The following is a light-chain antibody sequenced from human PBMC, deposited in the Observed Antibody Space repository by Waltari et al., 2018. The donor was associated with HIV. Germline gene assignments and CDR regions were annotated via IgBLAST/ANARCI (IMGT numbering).Light chain of an antibody. V-gene: IGLV1-40*01. Sequence: QSVLTQPPSVSGAPGQRVTISCTGSSPTIGAGFDVHWYQQLPGTAPKLLIYDNTNRPSGVPDRFSGSRSGSSASLAITGLQAEDEADYYCQSFDSSLSGYVFGTGTKVTVL. J-gene: IGLJ1*01. CDR1: SPTIGAGFD. CDR2: DNT. CDR3: QSFDSSLSGYV.